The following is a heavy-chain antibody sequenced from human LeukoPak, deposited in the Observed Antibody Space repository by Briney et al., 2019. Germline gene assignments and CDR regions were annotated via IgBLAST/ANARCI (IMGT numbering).Heavy chain of an antibody. CDR2: ISWNSGSI. V-gene: IGHV3-9*01. CDR3: AKVGGASAFDI. D-gene: IGHD2-21*01. Sequence: GGSLRLSCAASGFTFDDFAMHWVRQAPGKGLEWVSGISWNSGSIGYADSVKGRFTISRDNAKNSLYLQMNSLRAEDTALYYCAKVGGASAFDIWGQGTMVTVSS. CDR1: GFTFDDFA. J-gene: IGHJ3*02.